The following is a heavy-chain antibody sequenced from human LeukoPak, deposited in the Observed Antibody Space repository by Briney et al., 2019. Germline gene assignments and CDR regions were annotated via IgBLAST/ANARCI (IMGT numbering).Heavy chain of an antibody. Sequence: PGGSLRLSCAASGFTFCDYYMSWIRQAPGKGLEWVSYISSSGSTIYYADSAKGRFTISRDNAKNSLYLQMNSLRAEDTAVYYCARDPYRDDFWSGYYGDHLYWGQGTLVTVSS. CDR1: GFTFCDYY. D-gene: IGHD3-3*01. CDR2: ISSSGSTI. J-gene: IGHJ4*02. V-gene: IGHV3-11*04. CDR3: ARDPYRDDFWSGYYGDHLY.